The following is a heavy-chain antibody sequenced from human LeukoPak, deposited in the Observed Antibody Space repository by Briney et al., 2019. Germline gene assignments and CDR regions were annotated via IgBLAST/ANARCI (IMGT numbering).Heavy chain of an antibody. D-gene: IGHD1-26*01. Sequence: KTGGSLRLSCVGSGFTFSSYGMNWVRQSPGKGLEWVSSISASSLYIYYAASVKGRFTISRDNTKNLLYLQMNSLRADDTAVYYCARDQTTRTSGTYYSWFDPWGQGTLVTVSS. CDR2: ISASSLYI. J-gene: IGHJ5*02. V-gene: IGHV3-21*01. CDR3: ARDQTTRTSGTYYSWFDP. CDR1: GFTFSSYG.